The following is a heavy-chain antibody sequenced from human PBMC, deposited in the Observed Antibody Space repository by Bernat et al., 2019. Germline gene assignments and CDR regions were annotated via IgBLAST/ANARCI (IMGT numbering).Heavy chain of an antibody. CDR2: ISGDGNER. V-gene: IGHV3-30*18. CDR3: AKDFLGMGYLLDF. CDR1: GFIFRNYG. Sequence: VYLVESGGGVVRPGRSLRLSCATSGFIFRNYGIHWVLQAPGKGLEWVSAISGDGNERHYAESVKGRFTISRDNSKNTVYLQMSSLRIEDTAIYYCAKDFLGMGYLLDFWGQGTLASVSS. J-gene: IGHJ4*02. D-gene: IGHD2-8*01.